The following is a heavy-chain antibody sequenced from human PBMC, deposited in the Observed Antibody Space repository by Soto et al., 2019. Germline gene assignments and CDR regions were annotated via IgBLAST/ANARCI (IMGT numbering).Heavy chain of an antibody. CDR2: IDPETGET. CDR1: GYTFTDYY. Sequence: ASVKVSCKASGYTFTDYYMHWVRQAPGQGLEWMGCIDPETGETNYVQKFQGRVTMTKDTSTDTAYMELSSLRSDDTAVYYCATGVDTAMAYIPRHFDYWGQGTLVTVSS. J-gene: IGHJ4*02. CDR3: ATGVDTAMAYIPRHFDY. V-gene: IGHV1-2*02. D-gene: IGHD5-18*01.